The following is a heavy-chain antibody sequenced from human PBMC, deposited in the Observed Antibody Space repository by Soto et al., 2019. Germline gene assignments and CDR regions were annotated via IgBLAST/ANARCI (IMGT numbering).Heavy chain of an antibody. J-gene: IGHJ4*02. CDR1: GFTFSSYA. D-gene: IGHD2-21*02. CDR3: AKIFRYGDPEY. Sequence: EVQLLESGGGLVQPGGSLRLSCAASGFTFSSYAMSWVCQAPGKGLEWVSGISVSGDSTYYAGSVKGRFTISRDNSKSTLYLQMNSLRAEDTAVYYCAKIFRYGDPEYWGQGALVTVSS. V-gene: IGHV3-23*01. CDR2: ISVSGDST.